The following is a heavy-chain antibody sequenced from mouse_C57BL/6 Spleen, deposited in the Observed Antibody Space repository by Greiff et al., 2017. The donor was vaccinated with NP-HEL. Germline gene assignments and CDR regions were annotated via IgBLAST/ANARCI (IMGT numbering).Heavy chain of an antibody. D-gene: IGHD2-5*01. CDR2: INPSTGGT. Sequence: VQLQQSGPELVKPGASVKISCKASGYSFTGYYMNWVKQSPEKSLEWIGEINPSTGGTTYNQKFKAKATLTVDKSSSTAYMQLKSLTSEDSAFYYCALYSNYPWFAYWGQGTLVTVSA. J-gene: IGHJ3*01. CDR1: GYSFTGYY. V-gene: IGHV1-42*01. CDR3: ALYSNYPWFAY.